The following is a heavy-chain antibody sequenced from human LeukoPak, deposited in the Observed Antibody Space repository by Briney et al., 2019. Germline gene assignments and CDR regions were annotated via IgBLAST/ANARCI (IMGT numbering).Heavy chain of an antibody. Sequence: GASVKVSCKASGYTFTSYDFSWVRQPPGQGLEWMGWISSYNGNTNYAPPLKGRVTITTDTSTNTAYLELRTLSSDDTAVYYCARGVFTRVRGVISAGAYYMDVWGKGTTVTVSS. CDR1: GYTFTSYD. V-gene: IGHV1-18*01. J-gene: IGHJ6*03. D-gene: IGHD3-10*01. CDR2: ISSYNGNT. CDR3: ARGVFTRVRGVISAGAYYMDV.